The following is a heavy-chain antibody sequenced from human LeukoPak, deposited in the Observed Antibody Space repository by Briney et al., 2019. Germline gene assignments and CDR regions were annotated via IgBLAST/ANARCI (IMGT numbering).Heavy chain of an antibody. Sequence: SQTLSLTCTVSGGSISSGDYHWSWIRQPPGKGLEWIGYIYYSGSTYYNPSLNSRVTISVDTSKNQFSLKLSSVTAADTAVYYCARDREVAGPREVGYWGQGTLVTVSS. D-gene: IGHD6-19*01. V-gene: IGHV4-30-4*08. J-gene: IGHJ4*02. CDR3: ARDREVAGPREVGY. CDR2: IYYSGST. CDR1: GGSISSGDYH.